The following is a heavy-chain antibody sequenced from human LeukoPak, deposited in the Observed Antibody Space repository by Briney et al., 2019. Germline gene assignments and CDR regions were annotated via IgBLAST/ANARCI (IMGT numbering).Heavy chain of an antibody. J-gene: IGHJ4*02. CDR1: GFTFSSYW. D-gene: IGHD3-22*01. V-gene: IGHV3-23*01. Sequence: GGSLRLSCAASGFTFSSYWMSWVRQAPGKGLEWVSGISGSGGNTYNADSVKGRFTISRDNSKNTLYLQMNSLRAEDTAVYYCVRDDDRPDNGLDYWGQGTLVTVSS. CDR2: ISGSGGNT. CDR3: VRDDDRPDNGLDY.